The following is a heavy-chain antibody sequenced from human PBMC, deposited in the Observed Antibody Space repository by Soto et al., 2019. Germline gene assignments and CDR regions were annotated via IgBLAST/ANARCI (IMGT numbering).Heavy chain of an antibody. V-gene: IGHV1-46*01. J-gene: IGHJ4*02. CDR3: AREADDISGYYYYDY. CDR1: GHTFTTYH. D-gene: IGHD3-22*01. CDR2: INPSSGRT. Sequence: QVQVVQSGAEVKKPGASVKVSCKASGHTFTTYHLHWVRQAPGQGLEWMAIINPSSGRTRYAQKFQGRVTMTRDTSTDTVYMELSTLSSEDTAVYYCAREADDISGYYYYDYWGQGTLVTVSS.